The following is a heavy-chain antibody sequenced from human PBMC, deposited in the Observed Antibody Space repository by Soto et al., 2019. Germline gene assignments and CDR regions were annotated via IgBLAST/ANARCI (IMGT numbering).Heavy chain of an antibody. D-gene: IGHD3-22*01. CDR3: ARRGWDSYYTIDV. V-gene: IGHV3-30*09. CDR1: GFKYTDFA. CDR2: ISYDGSDK. J-gene: IGHJ6*02. Sequence: VQLVESGGGEVQPGRSLRLSCAASGFKYTDFALHWVRQAPGKGLEWVAIISYDGSDKYYADSVKGRFVISRDNPKNTLYLELNSLRPGDTAVYFGARRGWDSYYTIDVWGQGTMVTVFS.